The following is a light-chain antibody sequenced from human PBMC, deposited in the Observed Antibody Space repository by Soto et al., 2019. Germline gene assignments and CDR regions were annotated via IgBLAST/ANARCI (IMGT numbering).Light chain of an antibody. CDR3: QQYNSYWT. V-gene: IGKV1-5*01. Sequence: DIQMTHSPSTLSASVGDRDTITCRASQSISSWLAWYQQKPGKAPKLLIYDASSLESGVPSRFSGSGSGTEFTLTISSLQPDDFATYYCQQYNSYWTFGQGTKVDIK. CDR2: DAS. CDR1: QSISSW. J-gene: IGKJ1*01.